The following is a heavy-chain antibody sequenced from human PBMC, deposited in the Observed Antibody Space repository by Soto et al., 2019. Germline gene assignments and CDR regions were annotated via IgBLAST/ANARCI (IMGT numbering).Heavy chain of an antibody. CDR2: IDGSGGIT. J-gene: IGHJ5*02. Sequence: QLLQSGGGLVQPGGSLTLYCAASGFTFGTTDMSWVRQAPGVGLEWVSTIDGSGGITYYADSVKGRFTISRDNSRNTVYLQMNSLSGDDTALYYCVKNAGWFNTWGQGALVTVSS. V-gene: IGHV3-23*01. CDR3: VKNAGWFNT. CDR1: GFTFGTTD.